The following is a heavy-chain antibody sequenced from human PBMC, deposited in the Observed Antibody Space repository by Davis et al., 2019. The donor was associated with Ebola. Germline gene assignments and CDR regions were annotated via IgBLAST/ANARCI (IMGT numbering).Heavy chain of an antibody. CDR1: GFTVSSNY. CDR3: ARDGYNQYYGMDV. V-gene: IGHV3-53*01. D-gene: IGHD5-24*01. J-gene: IGHJ6*02. CDR2: IYSGGST. Sequence: GESLKISCAASGFTVSSNYMSWVRQAPGKGLEWVPVIYSGGSTYHADSVKGRFTISRDNSKNTLYLQMNSLRAEDTAVYYCARDGYNQYYGMDVWGQGTAVTVSS.